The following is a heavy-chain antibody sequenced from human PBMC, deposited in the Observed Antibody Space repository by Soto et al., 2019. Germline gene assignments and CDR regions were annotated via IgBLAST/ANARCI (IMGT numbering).Heavy chain of an antibody. CDR3: ARAWGITVVTLDAYNI. D-gene: IGHD3-3*01. CDR2: ISSGATYR. Sequence: EGCIRLSCAASGFSFRTYNMNWVRQAPGKGLEWVSSISSGATYRYYPDSVKGRFTVSRDKPNNSLYLQTNSLRGEETAVYYRARAWGITVVTLDAYNIWHKLTMITVSS. V-gene: IGHV3-21*01. J-gene: IGHJ3*02. CDR1: GFSFRTYN.